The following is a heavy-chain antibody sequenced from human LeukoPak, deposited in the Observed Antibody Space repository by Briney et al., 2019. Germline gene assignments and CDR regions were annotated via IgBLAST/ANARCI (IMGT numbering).Heavy chain of an antibody. CDR3: ARLNQGHRFDY. D-gene: IGHD1-14*01. Sequence: AETLSLTCTVSGGSISSSSFYWGWIRQPPGKGLEWIMSIYYSGNTYYNPSLKSRVTISVDTSKNQFSLKLSSVTAADTAVYYCARLNQGHRFDYWGQGTLVTLS. CDR1: GGSISSSSFY. V-gene: IGHV4-39*01. CDR2: IYYSGNT. J-gene: IGHJ4*02.